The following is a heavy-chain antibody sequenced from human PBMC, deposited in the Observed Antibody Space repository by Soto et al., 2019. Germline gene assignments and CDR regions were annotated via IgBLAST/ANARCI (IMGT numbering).Heavy chain of an antibody. Sequence: QVQLVQSGAEVKKPGASVKVSCKASGYTFTSHDINWVRQATGQGLEWMGWMNPNSGNTGYAQQFQGRVTRPRNTSISTADMELSSLRSEDTAVYYCARDKVGAIDYWGQGTLVTVSS. D-gene: IGHD1-26*01. J-gene: IGHJ4*02. CDR1: GYTFTSHD. V-gene: IGHV1-8*01. CDR2: MNPNSGNT. CDR3: ARDKVGAIDY.